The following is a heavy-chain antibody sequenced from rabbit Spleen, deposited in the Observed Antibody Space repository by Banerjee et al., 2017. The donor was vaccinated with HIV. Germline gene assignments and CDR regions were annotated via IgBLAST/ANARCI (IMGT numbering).Heavy chain of an antibody. CDR3: ARSPYYGYDYAGFGYGTYFNV. J-gene: IGHJ4*01. Sequence: QEELEESGGGLVKPEGSLTLTCKASGFDLSSYYYMCWVRQAPGKGLEWIACIDGGSSGSTYYASWAKGRFTISKTSSTTVTLQMTSLTGADTATYFCARSPYYGYDYAGFGYGTYFNVWGPGTLVTVS. V-gene: IGHV1S45*01. D-gene: IGHD6-1*01. CDR1: GFDLSSYYY. CDR2: IDGGSSGST.